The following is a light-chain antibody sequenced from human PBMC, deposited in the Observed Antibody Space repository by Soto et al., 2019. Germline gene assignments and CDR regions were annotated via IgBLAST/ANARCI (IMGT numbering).Light chain of an antibody. Sequence: QSVLAQPPSASGTPGQRVTICCSGSSSNNKSNYVYWCQQFPGTAPKLLIYRNSQRPSGVPDRFSASKSGTSASLAISGLRSEDEADYYCAAWDDSRGGVFGTGTKVTVL. V-gene: IGLV1-47*01. CDR3: AAWDDSRGGV. CDR1: SSNNKSNY. CDR2: RNS. J-gene: IGLJ1*01.